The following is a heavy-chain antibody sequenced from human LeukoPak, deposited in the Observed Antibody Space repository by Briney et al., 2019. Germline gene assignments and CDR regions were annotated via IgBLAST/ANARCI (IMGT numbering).Heavy chain of an antibody. Sequence: GGSLRLSCAASGFTFSNYGMHWVRQAPGKGLEWVANIKQDGSEKFYVDSVKGRFTISRDNAKKSVFLQMNSLRAEDTAVYYCAREFSQYGSSSSWGQGTLVTVSS. D-gene: IGHD6-6*01. V-gene: IGHV3-7*01. CDR2: IKQDGSEK. CDR3: AREFSQYGSSSS. CDR1: GFTFSNYG. J-gene: IGHJ4*02.